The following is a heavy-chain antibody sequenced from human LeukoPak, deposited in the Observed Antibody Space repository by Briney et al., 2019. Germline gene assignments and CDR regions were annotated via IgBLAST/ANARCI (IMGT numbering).Heavy chain of an antibody. D-gene: IGHD2-2*01. J-gene: IGHJ4*02. CDR1: GFTLSSYE. Sequence: GGSLRLSCAASGFTLSSYEMNWVRQAPGKGLEWVSYISSSGSTIYYADSVKGRFTISRDNAKNSLYLQMNSLRAEDTAVYYCAGGGYCSSTSCYVDDFDYWGQGTLVTVSS. V-gene: IGHV3-48*03. CDR3: AGGGYCSSTSCYVDDFDY. CDR2: ISSSGSTI.